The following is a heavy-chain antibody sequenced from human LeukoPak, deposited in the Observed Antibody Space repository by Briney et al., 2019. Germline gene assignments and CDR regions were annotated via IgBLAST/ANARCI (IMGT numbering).Heavy chain of an antibody. D-gene: IGHD3-22*01. J-gene: IGHJ4*02. CDR1: GGSFSSYY. V-gene: IGHV4-59*01. Sequence: SETLSLTCTVSGGSFSSYYWSWIRQPPGKGLEWIGYIYYSGSTNYNPSLKSRVSISVDTSKNQFSLKLSSVTAADTAVYYCAKDRGSSGYYPMDYWGQGTLVTVSS. CDR2: IYYSGST. CDR3: AKDRGSSGYYPMDY.